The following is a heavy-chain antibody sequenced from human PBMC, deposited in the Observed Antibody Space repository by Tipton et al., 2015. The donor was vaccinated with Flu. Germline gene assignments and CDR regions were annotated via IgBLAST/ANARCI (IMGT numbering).Heavy chain of an antibody. CDR3: AKELGYCRSSTCYKPFDY. V-gene: IGHV3-7*03. J-gene: IGHJ4*02. CDR2: IKQDGSER. Sequence: SLRLSCAASGLTLSTYWMSWVRQAPGKGLEWVANIKQDGSERYYVDSVKGRFTISRDNAKNSLYLQMNSLRAEDTAIYYCAKELGYCRSSTCYKPFDYWGQGTLATVSS. CDR1: GLTLSTYW. D-gene: IGHD2-2*02.